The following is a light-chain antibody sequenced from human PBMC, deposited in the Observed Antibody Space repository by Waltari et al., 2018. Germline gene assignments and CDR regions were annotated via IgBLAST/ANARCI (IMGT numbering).Light chain of an antibody. J-gene: IGLJ2*01. CDR1: SRDVGGHTA. V-gene: IGLV2-8*01. CDR2: EVS. CDR3: SSYAGSNNVV. Sequence: QSAPTQPPSAPGSPEQSVTISCTGTSRDVGGHTAVTWYQQHPGNAPKLMIYEVSKRPSGGPDRFSGSKSGNTASLTVSGLQAEDEADYYCSSYAGSNNVVFGGGTKLTVL.